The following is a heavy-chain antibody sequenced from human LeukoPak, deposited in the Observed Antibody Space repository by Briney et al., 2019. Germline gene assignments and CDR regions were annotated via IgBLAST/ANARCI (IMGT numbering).Heavy chain of an antibody. V-gene: IGHV4-59*08. CDR2: IYYFGST. CDR3: ARVRTYYYESSGPYSPSYFDY. CDR1: GGSVNNYY. J-gene: IGHJ4*02. Sequence: PSENLSLTCTVSGGSVNNYYWTWIRQPPGQGLEWMGYIYYFGSTNYNTCLKSRVTISVDTAKNQFSLKLNSVTAADTAVYYCARVRTYYYESSGPYSPSYFDYWGQGTLVTVSS. D-gene: IGHD3-22*01.